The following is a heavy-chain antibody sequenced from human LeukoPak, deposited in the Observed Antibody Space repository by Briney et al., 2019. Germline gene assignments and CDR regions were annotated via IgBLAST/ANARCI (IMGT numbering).Heavy chain of an antibody. CDR2: IRYDGSNK. V-gene: IGHV3-30*02. CDR1: GFTFSTYG. Sequence: PGGSLRLSCAASGFTFSTYGMHWVRQAPGKGLEWVAFIRYDGSNKYYADSVKGRFTISRDNSKSTLYLQMNCLRAEDTAVYYCARYHCSSTSCYSEVSFDYWGQGTLVTVSS. D-gene: IGHD2-2*01. CDR3: ARYHCSSTSCYSEVSFDY. J-gene: IGHJ4*02.